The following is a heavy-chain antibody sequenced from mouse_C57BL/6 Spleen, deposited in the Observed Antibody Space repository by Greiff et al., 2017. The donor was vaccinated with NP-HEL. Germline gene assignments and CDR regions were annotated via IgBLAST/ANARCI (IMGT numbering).Heavy chain of an antibody. CDR3: ARRTAQATGDY. J-gene: IGHJ2*01. CDR1: GYTFTSYW. D-gene: IGHD3-2*02. V-gene: IGHV1-69*01. CDR2: IDPSDSYT. Sequence: VPLQQPGAELVMPGASVKLSCKASGYTFTSYWMHWVKQRPGQGLEWIGEIDPSDSYTNYNQKFKGKSTLTVDKSSSTAYMQLSSLTSEDSAVYYCARRTAQATGDYWGQGTTLTVSS.